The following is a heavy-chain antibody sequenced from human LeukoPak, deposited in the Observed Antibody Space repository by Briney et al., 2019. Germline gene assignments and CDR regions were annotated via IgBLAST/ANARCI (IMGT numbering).Heavy chain of an antibody. Sequence: GGSLRLSCAASQLTISNYGMHWVRQAPGKGLEWVALIWFDGSNQYYADFVKGRFTISRDNAKNSLYLQMNSLRTEDTALYYCARVRLGTYYFDYWGQGTLVTVSS. J-gene: IGHJ4*02. CDR1: QLTISNYG. V-gene: IGHV3-33*01. D-gene: IGHD7-27*01. CDR3: ARVRLGTYYFDY. CDR2: IWFDGSNQ.